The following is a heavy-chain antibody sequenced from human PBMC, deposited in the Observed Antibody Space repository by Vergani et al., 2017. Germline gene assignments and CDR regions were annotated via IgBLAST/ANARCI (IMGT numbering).Heavy chain of an antibody. D-gene: IGHD6-6*01. J-gene: IGHJ4*02. Sequence: QVRLQESGPGLVKPSETLSLTCIVSGGSISPYYWSWIRQPAGKGLEWIGRIYTSESTNYNPSLRSRVTMSVYTSKNHFSLKLSTVTAADTAGYCCAREYSSSVGFLAYWGQGTLVTVSS. CDR2: IYTSEST. V-gene: IGHV4-4*07. CDR3: AREYSSSVGFLAY. CDR1: GGSISPYY.